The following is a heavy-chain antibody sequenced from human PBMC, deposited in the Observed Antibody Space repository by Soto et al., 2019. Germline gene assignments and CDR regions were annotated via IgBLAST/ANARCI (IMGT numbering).Heavy chain of an antibody. CDR2: ISAYYGST. CDR1: GYTFTDFG. CDR3: AREMPGYCSNSACLPGY. D-gene: IGHD2-2*03. Sequence: QVQLVQSGPEVKKPGASVKVSCKASGYTFTDFGLIWVRQAPGQGPEWMGWISAYYGSTNYAQKFQDRVTMTRDTSTNTVYMELRSLRSDDRAMYYCAREMPGYCSNSACLPGYWGQGTQVTVSS. J-gene: IGHJ4*02. V-gene: IGHV1-18*01.